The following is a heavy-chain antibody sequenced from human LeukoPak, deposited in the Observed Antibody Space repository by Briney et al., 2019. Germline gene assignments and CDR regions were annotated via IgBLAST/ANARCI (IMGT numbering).Heavy chain of an antibody. V-gene: IGHV1-69*06. Sequence: ASVKVSCKASGGTFSSYAISWVRQAPGQGLEWMGGIIPIFGTANYAQKFQGRVTITADKSTSTAYMELSSLGSEDTAVYYCARDNRGGAARGNWFDPWGQGTLVTVSS. CDR1: GGTFSSYA. CDR3: ARDNRGGAARGNWFDP. CDR2: IIPIFGTA. J-gene: IGHJ5*02. D-gene: IGHD6-6*01.